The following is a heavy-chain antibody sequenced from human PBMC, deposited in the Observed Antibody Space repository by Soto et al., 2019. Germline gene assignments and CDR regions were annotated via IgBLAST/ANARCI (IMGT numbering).Heavy chain of an antibody. Sequence: PXQTLSLTCAISGDSVSSNIAAWNWIRQSPSRGLEWLGRTYYRSKWYNDYAVSVKSRITINPDTSKNQFSLQLNSVTPEDTAVYYCAREEGYCSGGSCSRGRYYYYGMDVWGQGTTVTVSS. D-gene: IGHD2-15*01. CDR3: AREEGYCSGGSCSRGRYYYYGMDV. V-gene: IGHV6-1*01. CDR2: TYYRSKWYN. CDR1: GDSVSSNIAA. J-gene: IGHJ6*02.